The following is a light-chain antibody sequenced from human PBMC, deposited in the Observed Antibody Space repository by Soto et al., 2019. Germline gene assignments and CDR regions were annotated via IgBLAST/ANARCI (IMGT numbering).Light chain of an antibody. V-gene: IGLV2-23*01. CDR2: EGS. CDR1: SSDVGSYNL. CDR3: CSYAGSSTPSV. J-gene: IGLJ1*01. Sequence: QSVLTQPASVSGSPGQSITISCTGTSSDVGSYNLVSWYQQHPGKAPKLMIYEGSKRPSGVSNRFSGSKSGNTASLTISGLQAEDEADYYCCSYAGSSTPSVCGTATMSPS.